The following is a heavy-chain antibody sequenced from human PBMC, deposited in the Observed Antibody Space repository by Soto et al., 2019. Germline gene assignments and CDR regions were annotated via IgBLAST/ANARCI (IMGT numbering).Heavy chain of an antibody. CDR3: ASHPTVTTKPFDY. Sequence: PSETLSLTCAVSGYSISSGYYWGWIRQPPGKGLEWIGSIYHSGSTYYNPSLKSRVTISVDTSKNQFSLKLSSVTAADTAVYYCASHPTVTTKPFDYWGQGTLVTVSS. J-gene: IGHJ4*02. D-gene: IGHD4-17*01. CDR2: IYHSGST. V-gene: IGHV4-38-2*01. CDR1: GYSISSGYY.